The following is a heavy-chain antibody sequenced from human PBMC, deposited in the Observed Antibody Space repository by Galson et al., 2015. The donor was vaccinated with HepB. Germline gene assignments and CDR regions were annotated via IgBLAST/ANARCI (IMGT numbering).Heavy chain of an antibody. CDR2: IITIFGTP. Sequence: SVKVSCKASGYTFTDYVVNWVRQAPGQGLEWMGWIITIFGTPDYAQKFLGRVTISADESTSTAYMELSSLRSDDTAIYYCARVPNHYDSSGYYYYGLDVWGQGTTVIVSS. V-gene: IGHV1-69*13. CDR3: ARVPNHYDSSGYYYYGLDV. J-gene: IGHJ6*02. CDR1: GYTFTDYV. D-gene: IGHD3-22*01.